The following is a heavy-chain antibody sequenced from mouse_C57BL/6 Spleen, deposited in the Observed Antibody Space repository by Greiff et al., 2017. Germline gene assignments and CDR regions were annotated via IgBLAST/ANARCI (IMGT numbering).Heavy chain of an antibody. J-gene: IGHJ1*03. D-gene: IGHD2-4*01. CDR1: GYTFTSYW. CDR3: ARRYYDGYFDV. CDR2: IDPSDSYT. Sequence: QVQLKQPGAELVRPGPSVKLSCKASGYTFTSYWMHWVKQRPGQGLEWIGVIDPSDSYTNYNQKFKGKATLTVDTSSSTAYMQLSSLTSEDSAVYYCARRYYDGYFDVWGTGTTVTVSS. V-gene: IGHV1-59*01.